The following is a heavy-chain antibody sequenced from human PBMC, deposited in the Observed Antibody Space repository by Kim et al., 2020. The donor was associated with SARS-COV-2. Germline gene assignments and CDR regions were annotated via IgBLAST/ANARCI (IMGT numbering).Heavy chain of an antibody. V-gene: IGHV4-34*01. CDR3: ARGGYYYGSGSIDIDY. Sequence: SETLSLTCAVYGGSFSGYYWSWIRQPPGKGLEWIGEINHSGSTNYNPSLKSRVTISVDTSKNQFSLKLSSVTAADTAVYYCARGGYYYGSGSIDIDYWGQGTLVTVSS. J-gene: IGHJ4*02. D-gene: IGHD3-10*01. CDR1: GGSFSGYY. CDR2: INHSGST.